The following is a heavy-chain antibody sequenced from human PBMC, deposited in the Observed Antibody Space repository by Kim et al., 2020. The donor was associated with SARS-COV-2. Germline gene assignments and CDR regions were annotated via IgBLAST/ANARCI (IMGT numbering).Heavy chain of an antibody. D-gene: IGHD6-13*01. CDR1: GGTFSSYA. Sequence: SVKVSCKASGGTFSSYAISLVRQAPGQGLEWMGRIIPILGIANYAQKFQGRVTITADKSTSTAYMELSSLRSEDTAVYYCARAFRSSSWSYYYGMDVWG. CDR3: ARAFRSSSWSYYYGMDV. V-gene: IGHV1-69*04. CDR2: IIPILGIA. J-gene: IGHJ6*01.